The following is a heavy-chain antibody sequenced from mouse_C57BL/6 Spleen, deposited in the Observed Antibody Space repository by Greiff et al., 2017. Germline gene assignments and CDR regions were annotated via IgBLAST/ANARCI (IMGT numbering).Heavy chain of an antibody. Sequence: QVQLQQPGAELVKPGASVKMSCKASGYTFTSYWITWVKQRPGQGLEWIGMIHPNSGSTNYNEKFKSKATLTVDNSSSTAYMQLSSLTSEDSAVYYCARHYYSRAMDYWGQGTSVTVSS. CDR3: ARHYYSRAMDY. CDR1: GYTFTSYW. V-gene: IGHV1-64*01. CDR2: IHPNSGST. J-gene: IGHJ4*01. D-gene: IGHD2-12*01.